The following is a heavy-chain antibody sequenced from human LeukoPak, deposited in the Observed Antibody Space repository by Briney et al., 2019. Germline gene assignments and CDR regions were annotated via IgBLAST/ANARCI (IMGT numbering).Heavy chain of an antibody. CDR3: ARGWNSDYFDY. V-gene: IGHV3-7*01. Sequence: GGSLRLSCAASGFTFSSYWMTWVRKAPGKGLEWVANIKQDGSEKYYMDSVKGRFTISRDNAKNSLFLQMNSLRAEDTAVYYCARGWNSDYFDYWGQGTLVTVSS. CDR1: GFTFSSYW. D-gene: IGHD1-7*01. CDR2: IKQDGSEK. J-gene: IGHJ4*02.